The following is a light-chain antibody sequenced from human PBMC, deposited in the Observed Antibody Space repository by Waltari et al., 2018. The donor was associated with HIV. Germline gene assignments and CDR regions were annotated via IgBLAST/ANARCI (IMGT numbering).Light chain of an antibody. Sequence: QSALTQPASVSGSPGQSISISCTGTRSDVGAYYVSWYQHHSGKAPEVIIYEVTNRPSWVSHRFSGSKSGNTASLTISGLLPEDEADYFCSSYISSATPEFGGGTRLTVL. CDR2: EVT. J-gene: IGLJ3*02. CDR3: SSYISSATPE. V-gene: IGLV2-14*01. CDR1: RSDVGAYY.